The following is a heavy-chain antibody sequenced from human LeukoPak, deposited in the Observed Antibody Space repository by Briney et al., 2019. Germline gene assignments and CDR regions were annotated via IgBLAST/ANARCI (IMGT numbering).Heavy chain of an antibody. D-gene: IGHD3-16*01. J-gene: IGHJ4*02. CDR2: IYYSGST. V-gene: IGHV4-59*01. CDR1: GGSISSYY. CDR3: ARTYGWHYFDY. Sequence: TETLSLTCTVSGGSISSYYWSWIRQPPGKGLEWIGYIYYSGSTNYNPSLKSRVTISVDTSKNQFSLKLSSVTAADTAVYYCARTYGWHYFDYWGQGTLVTVSS.